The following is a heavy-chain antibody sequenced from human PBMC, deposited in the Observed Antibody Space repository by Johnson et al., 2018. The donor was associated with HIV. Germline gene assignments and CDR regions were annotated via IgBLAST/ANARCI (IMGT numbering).Heavy chain of an antibody. Sequence: QVPLVESRGGVVQPWRSLRLSCAASGFTFSSYGMHWVRQAPGKGLEWVAGMWYDGTKKNYADSVKGRFTISRDNSKNTLHLQMNSLRAEDTAVYYCAKCIWGSSLIDAFDIWGQGTMVTVSS. J-gene: IGHJ3*02. CDR3: AKCIWGSSLIDAFDI. CDR1: GFTFSSYG. D-gene: IGHD6-13*01. CDR2: MWYDGTKK. V-gene: IGHV3-33*06.